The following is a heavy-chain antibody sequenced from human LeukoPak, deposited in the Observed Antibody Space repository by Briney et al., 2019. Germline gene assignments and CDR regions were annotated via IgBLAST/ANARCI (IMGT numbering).Heavy chain of an antibody. V-gene: IGHV4-39*01. Sequence: SETLSLTCTVSGVSIRDNNYYWGWVRQPPGKGLEWIGSMFYTGSTYYNPSLRPRVTLSVDTSKNQLSLNPKSGTAADTAVYFCARLLLGSTVIDYWGQGALVIVSS. CDR2: MFYTGST. D-gene: IGHD2-8*02. J-gene: IGHJ4*02. CDR1: GVSIRDNNYY. CDR3: ARLLLGSTVIDY.